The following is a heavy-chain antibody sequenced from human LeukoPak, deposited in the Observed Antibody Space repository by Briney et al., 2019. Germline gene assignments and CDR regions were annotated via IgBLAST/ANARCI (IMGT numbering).Heavy chain of an antibody. CDR2: IYYSGST. J-gene: IGHJ4*02. CDR3: AEDPARTNRWGMVRYFDS. V-gene: IGHV4-31*03. CDR1: GGSISSGGYY. D-gene: IGHD1/OR15-1a*01. Sequence: PSETLSLTCTVSGGSISSGGYYWTWIQQHPGKGLEWIGYIYYSGSTYYNPSLNRRVPVSADTSQYQFSLKLSSVTAADTAVYYCAEDPARTNRWGMVRYFDSWGQGTLVTVSS.